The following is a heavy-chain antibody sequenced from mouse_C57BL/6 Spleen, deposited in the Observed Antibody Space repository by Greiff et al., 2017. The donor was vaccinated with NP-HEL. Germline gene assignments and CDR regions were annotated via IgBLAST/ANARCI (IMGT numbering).Heavy chain of an antibody. D-gene: IGHD2-4*01. Sequence: EVKLVESGGGLVQPGGSMKLSCAASGFTFSDAWMDWVRQSPEKGLEWVAEIRNKANNHATYYAESVKGRFTISRDDSKSSVYLQMNSLRAEDTGIYYCTRGGLRRDWYFDVWGTGTTVTVSS. V-gene: IGHV6-6*01. CDR1: GFTFSDAW. CDR2: IRNKANNHAT. CDR3: TRGGLRRDWYFDV. J-gene: IGHJ1*03.